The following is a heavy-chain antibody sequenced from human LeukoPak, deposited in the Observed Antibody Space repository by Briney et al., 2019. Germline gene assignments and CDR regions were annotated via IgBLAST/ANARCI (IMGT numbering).Heavy chain of an antibody. J-gene: IGHJ4*02. CDR2: ISWNSGRS. V-gene: IGHV3-9*01. Sequence: PGGSLRLSCAASGFTFNDYAMHWVRQAPGKGLEWVSGISWNSGRSGYADSVKGRFTISRDNAKNSLYLQMTSLRAEDTALYYCAAAAGTYWGQGTLVTVSS. CDR1: GFTFNDYA. CDR3: AAAAGTY. D-gene: IGHD6-13*01.